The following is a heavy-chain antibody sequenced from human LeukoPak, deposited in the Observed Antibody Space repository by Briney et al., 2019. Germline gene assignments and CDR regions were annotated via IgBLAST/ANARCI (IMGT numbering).Heavy chain of an antibody. Sequence: PGGSLRLSCAASGFTFSSYNMNWVRQAPGKGLEWVSYISSSAGTTYYADSVKGRFTISRDNAKNSLYLQMNSLRAEDTAVYFCARQQQQLWYDWGQGTLVTVSS. D-gene: IGHD5-18*01. CDR2: ISSSAGTT. CDR3: ARQQQQLWYD. V-gene: IGHV3-48*04. J-gene: IGHJ4*02. CDR1: GFTFSSYN.